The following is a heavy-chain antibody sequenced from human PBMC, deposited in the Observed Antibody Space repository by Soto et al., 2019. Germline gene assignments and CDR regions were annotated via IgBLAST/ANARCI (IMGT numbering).Heavy chain of an antibody. V-gene: IGHV3-23*01. CDR2: ISGSGGST. J-gene: IGHJ4*02. CDR1: GFTFSSYA. Sequence: HPGGSLRLSCAASGFTFSSYAMSWVRQAPGKGLEWVSAISGSGGSTYYADSVKGRFTISRDNSKNTLYLQMNSLRAEDTAVYYCAKREVTMIVGSLSYWGQGTLVTVSS. D-gene: IGHD3-22*01. CDR3: AKREVTMIVGSLSY.